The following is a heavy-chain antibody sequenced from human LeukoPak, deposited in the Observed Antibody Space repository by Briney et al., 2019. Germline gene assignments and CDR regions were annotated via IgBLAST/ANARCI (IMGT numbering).Heavy chain of an antibody. D-gene: IGHD5-18*01. Sequence: SQTLSLTCAVSGGSISSGGYSWSWIRQPPGKGLEWIGYIYHSGSTYYNPSLKSRVTISVDGSKNQFSLKLSSVTAADTAVYYCARATPDTAMDYYFDYWGQGTLVTVSS. CDR3: ARATPDTAMDYYFDY. V-gene: IGHV4-30-2*01. CDR2: IYHSGST. J-gene: IGHJ4*02. CDR1: GGSISSGGYS.